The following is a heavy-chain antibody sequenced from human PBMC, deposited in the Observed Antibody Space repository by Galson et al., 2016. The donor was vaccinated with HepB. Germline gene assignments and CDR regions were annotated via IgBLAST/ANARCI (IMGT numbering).Heavy chain of an antibody. D-gene: IGHD3-10*01. CDR2: IDGSNDHI. CDR3: GRGDAFDI. J-gene: IGHJ3*02. Sequence: GLEWVSSIDGSNDHIHYADSLKGRFTMSRDDAKNSLYLQMNSLRAEDTAVYFCGRGDAFDIWGHGTVVTVSA. V-gene: IGHV3-21*01.